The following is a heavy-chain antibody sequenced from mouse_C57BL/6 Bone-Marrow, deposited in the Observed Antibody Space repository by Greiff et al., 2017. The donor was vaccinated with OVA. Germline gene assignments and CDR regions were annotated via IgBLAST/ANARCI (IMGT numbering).Heavy chain of an antibody. V-gene: IGHV1-26*01. CDR2: INPNNGGT. CDR1: GYTFTDYY. J-gene: IGHJ4*01. CDR3: ARSAMDY. Sequence: VQLQQSGPELVKPGASVKISCKASGYTFTDYYMNWVKQSHGKSLEWIGDINPNNGGTSYNQKFKGKATLTVDKSSSTAYMEHRSLTSEYSAVYYCARSAMDYWGQGTSVTVSS.